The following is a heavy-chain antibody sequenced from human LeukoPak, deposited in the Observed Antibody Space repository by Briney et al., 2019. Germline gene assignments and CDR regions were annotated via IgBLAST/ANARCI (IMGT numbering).Heavy chain of an antibody. CDR2: ISSSSNTK. CDR3: ARGLVRTSSGWYFDY. CDR1: GFTFSIYN. V-gene: IGHV3-48*01. D-gene: IGHD6-19*01. Sequence: PGGSLRLSCAASGFTFSIYNMNWVRQAPGKGLEWVSYISSSSNTKYYADSVKGRFTISRDNAKNSLYLQMNSLRAEDTAVYYCARGLVRTSSGWYFDYWGQGTLVTVSS. J-gene: IGHJ4*02.